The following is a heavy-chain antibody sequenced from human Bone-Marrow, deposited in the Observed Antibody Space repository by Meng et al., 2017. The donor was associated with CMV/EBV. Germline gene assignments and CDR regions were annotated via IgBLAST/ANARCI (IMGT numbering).Heavy chain of an antibody. J-gene: IGHJ5*02. V-gene: IGHV3-23*01. CDR3: ATLSTGVPWFDP. CDR2: ISVSGVST. Sequence: GESLKISCAASGFTFSSYVMTWVRQAPGKGLEWVSGISVSGVSTYYADSVKGRFTISRDNAKNSLYLQMNSLRAEDTAVYYCATLSTGVPWFDPWGQGNLVTVSS. CDR1: GFTFSSYV. D-gene: IGHD3-10*01.